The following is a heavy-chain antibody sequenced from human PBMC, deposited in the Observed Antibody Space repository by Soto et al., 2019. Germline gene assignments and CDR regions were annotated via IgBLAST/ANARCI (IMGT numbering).Heavy chain of an antibody. V-gene: IGHV1-18*01. J-gene: IGHJ3*02. CDR2: ISAYNGNT. CDR3: ERGEREWHVFDI. Sequence: QEPRQGLEWMGWISAYNGNTNYAQKLQGRVTMTTDTSTSTAYMELRSLRSDDTAVYYCERGEREWHVFDIRGQGSMV. D-gene: IGHD3-3*01.